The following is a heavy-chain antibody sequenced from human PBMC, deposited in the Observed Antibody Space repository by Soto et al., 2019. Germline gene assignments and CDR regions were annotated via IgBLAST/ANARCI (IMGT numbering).Heavy chain of an antibody. CDR2: ISYDGSNK. Sequence: QVQLVESGGGVVQPGRSLRLSCAASGFTFSSYAMHWVRQAPGKGLEWVAVISYDGSNKYYADSVKGRFTISRDNSKNTLYLQMNILRAEDTAVYYCARFDIVLVPAAIDYWGQGTLVTVSS. CDR3: ARFDIVLVPAAIDY. CDR1: GFTFSSYA. J-gene: IGHJ4*02. D-gene: IGHD2-2*02. V-gene: IGHV3-30-3*01.